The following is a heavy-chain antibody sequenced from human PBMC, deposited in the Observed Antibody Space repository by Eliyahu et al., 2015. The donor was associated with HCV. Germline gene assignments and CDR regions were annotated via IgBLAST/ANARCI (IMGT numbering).Heavy chain of an antibody. CDR3: ARTYGRYVGDFDY. CDR2: ST. Sequence: STNYNPSLKSRVTMSIDASKNQFSLKLTSVTAADTAVYYCARTYGRYVGDFDYWGQGTLVTVSS. J-gene: IGHJ4*02. D-gene: IGHD5-12*01. V-gene: IGHV4-4*07.